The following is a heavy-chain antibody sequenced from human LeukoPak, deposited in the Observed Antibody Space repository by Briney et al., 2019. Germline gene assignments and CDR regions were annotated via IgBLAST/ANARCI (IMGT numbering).Heavy chain of an antibody. CDR3: ARDRGLELLNY. CDR2: ISSSGSTI. D-gene: IGHD1-7*01. V-gene: IGHV3-48*03. Sequence: PGGSLRLSCAASGFTFSSYEMNWVRQAPGKGLEWVSYISSSGSTIDYADSVKGRFTISRDNAKNSLYLQMNSLRAEDTAVYYCARDRGLELLNYWGQGTLVTVSS. CDR1: GFTFSSYE. J-gene: IGHJ4*02.